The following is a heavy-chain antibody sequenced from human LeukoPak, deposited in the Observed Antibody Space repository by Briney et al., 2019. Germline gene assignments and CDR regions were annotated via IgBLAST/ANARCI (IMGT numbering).Heavy chain of an antibody. CDR2: INYSGGDS. V-gene: IGHV3-23*01. CDR1: GFTFSNYA. J-gene: IGHJ4*02. D-gene: IGHD3-10*01. Sequence: GGSLRLSCAASGFTFSNYAMTWVRQAPGRGLEWVSTINYSGGDSHYADSVKGRFTISRDNSKNTLYVQMNSLRAKDTAVYYCAKAGHYGSGSFYSYFDSWGQGTLVTVSS. CDR3: AKAGHYGSGSFYSYFDS.